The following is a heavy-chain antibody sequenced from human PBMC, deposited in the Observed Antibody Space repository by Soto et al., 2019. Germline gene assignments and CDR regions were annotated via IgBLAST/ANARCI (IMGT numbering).Heavy chain of an antibody. D-gene: IGHD6-13*01. CDR1: GFTFSSYS. Sequence: GGFLRLSCAASGFTFSSYSMNWVRQAPGKGLEWVSYISSSSSTIYYADSVKGRFTISRDNAKNSLYLQWSSLKASDTAMYYCARPRSSSRNYYGMDVWGQGTTVTVSS. CDR3: ARPRSSSRNYYGMDV. J-gene: IGHJ6*02. V-gene: IGHV3-48*01. CDR2: ISSSSSTI.